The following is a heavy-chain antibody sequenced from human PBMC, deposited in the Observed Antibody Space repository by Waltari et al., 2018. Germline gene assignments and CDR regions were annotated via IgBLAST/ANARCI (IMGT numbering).Heavy chain of an antibody. D-gene: IGHD2-2*01. V-gene: IGHV5-51*01. CDR3: ARPDIVVVPSKVPGAFDI. CDR2: IYPGDSDT. Sequence: KGLEWMGSIYPGDSDTRYSPSFQGQVTISADKSISTAYLQWSSLKASDTAMYYCARPDIVVVPSKVPGAFDIWGQGTMVTVSS. J-gene: IGHJ3*02.